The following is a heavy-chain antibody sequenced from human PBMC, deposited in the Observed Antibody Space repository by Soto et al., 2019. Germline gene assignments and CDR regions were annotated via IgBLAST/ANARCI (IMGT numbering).Heavy chain of an antibody. CDR2: ISYDGSNK. Sequence: GGSLRLSCAASGFTFSSYAMHWVRQAPGKGLEWVAVISYDGSNKYYADSVKGRFTISRDNSKNTLYLQMNSLRAEDTAVYYCAKDRRGYSYGYYFDYWGQGTLVTVSS. CDR3: AKDRRGYSYGYYFDY. J-gene: IGHJ4*02. V-gene: IGHV3-30-3*01. D-gene: IGHD5-18*01. CDR1: GFTFSSYA.